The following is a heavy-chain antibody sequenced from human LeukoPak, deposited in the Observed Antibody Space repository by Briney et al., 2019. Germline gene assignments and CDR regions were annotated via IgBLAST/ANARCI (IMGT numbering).Heavy chain of an antibody. CDR2: INHSGST. Sequence: SETLSLTCAVYGGSFSSYYWSWIRQPPGKGLEWIGEINHSGSTNYNPSLKSRVTISVDTSKNQFSLKLSSVTAADTAVYYCARVQGATKYNAFDIWGQGTMVTVSS. CDR1: GGSFSSYY. D-gene: IGHD1-26*01. V-gene: IGHV4-34*01. CDR3: ARVQGATKYNAFDI. J-gene: IGHJ3*02.